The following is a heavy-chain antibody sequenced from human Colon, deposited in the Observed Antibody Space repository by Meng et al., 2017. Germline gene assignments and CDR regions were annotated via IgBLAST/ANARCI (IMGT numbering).Heavy chain of an antibody. CDR2: IRTKTNSYTT. V-gene: IGHV3-72*01. D-gene: IGHD5-18*01. Sequence: GESLKISCASSGFTFSDHHMDWVRQAPGKGLEWVGRIRTKTNSYTTEYAASVKGRFTVSRDDSQNSLYLQMNSLKTEDTAMYYCASLRGYSGGSGAFAFWGQGTMVTVSS. CDR3: ASLRGYSGGSGAFAF. J-gene: IGHJ3*01. CDR1: GFTFSDHH.